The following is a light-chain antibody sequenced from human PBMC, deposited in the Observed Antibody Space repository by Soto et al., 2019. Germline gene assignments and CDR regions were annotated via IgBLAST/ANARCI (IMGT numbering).Light chain of an antibody. Sequence: DIQRSHSPSSLSASVGYRVTITFLASQSISSYLNWYQQKPGKAPKLLIYAASSLQSGVPSRFSGSGSGTEFTLTISSLQPDDFATYYCQHYNSYSEAFGQGTKVDIK. CDR3: QHYNSYSEA. CDR1: QSISSY. V-gene: IGKV1-39*01. J-gene: IGKJ1*01. CDR2: AAS.